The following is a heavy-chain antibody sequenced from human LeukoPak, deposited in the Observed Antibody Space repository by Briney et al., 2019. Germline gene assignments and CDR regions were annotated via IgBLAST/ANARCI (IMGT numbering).Heavy chain of an antibody. CDR1: GFTFSSYS. CDR3: ARDKDIVVVPAANVYYYYYGMDV. J-gene: IGHJ6*02. D-gene: IGHD2-2*01. CDR2: ISSSSSYI. V-gene: IGHV3-21*01. Sequence: GGSLRLSCAAPGFTFSSYSMNWVRQARGKGLEWVSSISSSSSYIYYADSVKGRFTISRDNAKNSLYLQMNSLRAEDTAVYYCARDKDIVVVPAANVYYYYYGMDVWGQGTTVTVSS.